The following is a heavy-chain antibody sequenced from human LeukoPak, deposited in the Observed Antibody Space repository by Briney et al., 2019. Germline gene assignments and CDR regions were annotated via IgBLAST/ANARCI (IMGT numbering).Heavy chain of an antibody. CDR2: ISGSGGST. CDR1: GFTFSSYA. V-gene: IGHV3-23*01. D-gene: IGHD5-18*01. J-gene: IGHJ4*02. CDR3: ASQYSYGYY. Sequence: GGSLRLSCVVSGFTFSSYAMSWVRQAPGKGLEWVSGISGSGGSTYYADSVKGRFTISRDNSKNTLYLQMNSLRTEDTAVYYCASQYSYGYYWGQGTLVTVSS.